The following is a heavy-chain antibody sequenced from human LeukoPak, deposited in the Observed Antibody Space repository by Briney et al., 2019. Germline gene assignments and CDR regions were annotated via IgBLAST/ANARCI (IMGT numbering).Heavy chain of an antibody. CDR1: GGSISSYY. J-gene: IGHJ4*02. CDR2: IYTSGST. V-gene: IGHV4-4*07. CDR3: VRERQYYDFWSGYDGRYYFDY. Sequence: SETLSLTCTVAGGSISSYYWSWIRQPAGKGLEWIGRIYTSGSTNYNPSLKSRVTMSVDTSKNQFSLKLSSVTAADTAVYYCVRERQYYDFWSGYDGRYYFDYWGQGTLVTVSS. D-gene: IGHD3-3*01.